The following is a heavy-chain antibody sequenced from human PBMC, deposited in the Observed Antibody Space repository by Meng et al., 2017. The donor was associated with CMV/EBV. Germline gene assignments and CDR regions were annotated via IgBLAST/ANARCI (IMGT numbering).Heavy chain of an antibody. V-gene: IGHV4-38-2*02. J-gene: IGHJ4*02. CDR2: IYHSGST. CDR3: ARVPMGAIDGDLDY. Sequence: SETLSLTCTVSGYSISSGYYWGWIRQPPGKGLEWIGSIYHSGSTYYNPSLKSRVTISVDTSKNQFSLKLSSVTAADTAVYYCARVPMGAIDGDLDYWGQGTLVTVSS. D-gene: IGHD4-17*01. CDR1: GYSISSGYY.